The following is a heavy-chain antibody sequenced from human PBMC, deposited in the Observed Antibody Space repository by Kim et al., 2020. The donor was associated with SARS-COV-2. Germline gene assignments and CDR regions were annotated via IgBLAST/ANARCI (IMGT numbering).Heavy chain of an antibody. J-gene: IGHJ3*02. Sequence: SETLSLTCTVSGGSISSGGYYWSWIRQHPGKGLEWIGYIYYSGSTYYNPSLKSRVTISVDTSKNQFSLKLSSVTAADTAVYYCAASLSLRYFDPQWAHAFDIWGQGTMVTVSS. CDR3: AASLSLRYFDPQWAHAFDI. D-gene: IGHD3-9*01. CDR1: GGSISSGGYY. CDR2: IYYSGST. V-gene: IGHV4-31*03.